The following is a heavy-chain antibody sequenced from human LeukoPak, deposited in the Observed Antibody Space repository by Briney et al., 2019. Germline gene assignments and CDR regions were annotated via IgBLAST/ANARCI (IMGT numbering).Heavy chain of an antibody. CDR2: INQNRSIT. J-gene: IGHJ3*02. Sequence: GASLRLSCAASGFTFSSYGMSWVRQAPGQGLEWVANINQNRSITNYVDSVKGRFTISRDNAKNTLYMQMNSLRAEDTAVYYCARDRTIYRTDAFDIWGQGTMVTVSS. V-gene: IGHV3-7*01. D-gene: IGHD3-3*01. CDR3: ARDRTIYRTDAFDI. CDR1: GFTFSSYG.